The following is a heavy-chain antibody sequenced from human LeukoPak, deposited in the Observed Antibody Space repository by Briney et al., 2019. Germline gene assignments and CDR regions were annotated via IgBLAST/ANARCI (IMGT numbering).Heavy chain of an antibody. D-gene: IGHD2-15*01. CDR1: GYTFTGYY. J-gene: IGHJ3*02. V-gene: IGHV1-2*02. CDR3: ARGYSSGGTPQGDAFDI. CDR2: INPNSGGT. Sequence: ASVKVSCKASGYTFTGYYMHWVRQAPGQGPEWMGWINPNSGGTNYAQKFQGRVTMTRDTSISTAYMELSRLRSDDTAVYYCARGYSSGGTPQGDAFDIWGQGTMVTVSP.